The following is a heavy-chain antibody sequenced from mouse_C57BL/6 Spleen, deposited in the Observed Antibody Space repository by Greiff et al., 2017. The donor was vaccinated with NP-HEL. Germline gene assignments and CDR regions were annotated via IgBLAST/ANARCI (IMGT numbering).Heavy chain of an antibody. CDR3: ARPYSNYWAWFAY. J-gene: IGHJ3*01. D-gene: IGHD2-5*01. V-gene: IGHV1-55*01. CDR1: GYTFTSYW. Sequence: QVQLQQPGAELVKPGASVKMSCKASGYTFTSYWITWVKQRPGQGLEWIGDIYPGSGSTNYNEKFKSKATLTGDTSSSTAYMQLSSLTSEDSAVYSWARPYSNYWAWFAYWGQGTLVTVSA. CDR2: IYPGSGST.